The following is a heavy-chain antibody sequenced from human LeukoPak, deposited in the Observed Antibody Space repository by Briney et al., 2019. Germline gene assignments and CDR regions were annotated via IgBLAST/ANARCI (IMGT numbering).Heavy chain of an antibody. Sequence: GGSLRLSCAASGFXVSSNYISWVRQAPGKGLEWGSHIYIGGSTYYADSVKGRFNISRDISKNTLYLQMNSLRAEDTAMYYCARLGFVVPAVIFDYWGQGTLVTVSS. CDR2: IYIGGST. D-gene: IGHD2-2*02. J-gene: IGHJ4*02. CDR1: GFXVSSNY. CDR3: ARLGFVVPAVIFDY. V-gene: IGHV3-53*01.